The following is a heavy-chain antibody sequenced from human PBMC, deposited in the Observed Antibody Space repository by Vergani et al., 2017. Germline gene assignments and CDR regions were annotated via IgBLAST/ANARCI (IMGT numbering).Heavy chain of an antibody. Sequence: EVQLVESGGGSVQPGGSLRLSCVASGFSFNTYWMHWVRQVPGKGLMWVARIDEYGNRATYGDFETGRFTISRDNAKNTVFLQMNNLRADDAGVYYCVRTEYCTGIACNTRFDSWVEGALVTVSS. J-gene: IGHJ5*01. V-gene: IGHV3-74*03. CDR3: VRTEYCTGIACNTRFDS. CDR2: IDEYGNRA. D-gene: IGHD2-8*02. CDR1: GFSFNTYW.